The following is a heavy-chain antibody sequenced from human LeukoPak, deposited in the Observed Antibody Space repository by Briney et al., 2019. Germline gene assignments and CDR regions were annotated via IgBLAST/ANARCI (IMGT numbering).Heavy chain of an antibody. D-gene: IGHD1/OR15-1a*01. CDR2: ISSDGSST. V-gene: IGHV3-74*01. CDR3: ARGGVSGSDSGILEHDY. CDR1: GFSFGSYW. Sequence: PGGSLRLSCAASGFSFGSYWMHWVRQAPGKGLGWVSRISSDGSSTSYADSVKGRFTISRDNPKNTLYLQMNGLRAEDTGVYYCARGGVSGSDSGILEHDYWGQGTLVTVSS. J-gene: IGHJ4*02.